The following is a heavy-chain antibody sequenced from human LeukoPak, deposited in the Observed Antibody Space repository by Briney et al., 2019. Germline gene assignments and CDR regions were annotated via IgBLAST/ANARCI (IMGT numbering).Heavy chain of an antibody. D-gene: IGHD1-26*01. J-gene: IGHJ5*01. V-gene: IGHV1-8*01. Sequence: ASVKVSCKASGYTFTNYDINWVRQATGQGLEWMGWMNPNSGDTGYAEKFQGRVTMTRDPSTSTAYMELTSLTADDTAIFYCARTGMGGNVWIDSWGQGTLVTVSS. CDR3: ARTGMGGNVWIDS. CDR2: MNPNSGDT. CDR1: GYTFTNYD.